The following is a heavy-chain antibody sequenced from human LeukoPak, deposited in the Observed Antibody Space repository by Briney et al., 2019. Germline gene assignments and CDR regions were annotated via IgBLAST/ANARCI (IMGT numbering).Heavy chain of an antibody. Sequence: GGSLRLSCAASGFMFSSFSMSRVRHVPGKGLEWVSTISAGGSTYYADSVKGRFTISRDNSKNTLFLQTNSLRAEDTAIYYCAKRPAAVRGVIPYLDYWGQGTLVTVSS. D-gene: IGHD3-10*02. CDR2: ISAGGST. CDR3: AKRPAAVRGVIPYLDY. V-gene: IGHV3-23*01. J-gene: IGHJ4*02. CDR1: GFMFSSFS.